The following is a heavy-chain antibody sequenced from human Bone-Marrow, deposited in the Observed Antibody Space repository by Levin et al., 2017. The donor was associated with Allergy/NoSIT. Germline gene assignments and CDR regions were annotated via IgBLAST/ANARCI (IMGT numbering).Heavy chain of an antibody. Sequence: GESLKISCTASGFTFSNYGMHWVRQAPGKGLEWVADIWFAGSSKYYADSVKGRFTVSRDNAKNTFFLQMNDLRAEDTAVYYCARKGSGYGSVYYGMDVWGLGTTVIVSS. CDR3: ARKGSGYGSVYYGMDV. J-gene: IGHJ6*02. D-gene: IGHD5-12*01. CDR1: GFTFSNYG. CDR2: IWFAGSSK. V-gene: IGHV3-33*01.